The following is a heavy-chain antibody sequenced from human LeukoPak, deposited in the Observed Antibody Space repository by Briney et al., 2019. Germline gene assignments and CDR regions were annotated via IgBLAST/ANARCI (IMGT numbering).Heavy chain of an antibody. D-gene: IGHD3-22*01. CDR1: GFTFSSYA. CDR2: ISGSGGST. J-gene: IGHJ4*02. CDR3: AKVRRTYYYDSSGYLDY. V-gene: IGHV3-23*01. Sequence: GGSLRLSCAASGFTFSSYAMSWVRQAPGKGLEWVSAISGSGGSTYYADSVKGRFTISRDNSKNTLYLQMNSLRAEDTAVYYCAKVRRTYYYDSSGYLDYWGQGTLVTVSS.